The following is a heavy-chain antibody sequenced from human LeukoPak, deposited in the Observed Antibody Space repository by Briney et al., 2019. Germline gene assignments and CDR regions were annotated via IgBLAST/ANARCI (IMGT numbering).Heavy chain of an antibody. J-gene: IGHJ4*02. CDR1: GGSISSGGYY. V-gene: IGHV4-31*03. D-gene: IGHD6-6*01. CDR2: IYYSGST. Sequence: SETLSLTCTVSGGSISSGGYYWSWLRQHPGKGLEWIGYIYYSGSTYYNPSLKSRVTISVDTSKNQLSLKLSSVTAADTAVYYCARAVIAARPDYWGQGTLVTVSS. CDR3: ARAVIAARPDY.